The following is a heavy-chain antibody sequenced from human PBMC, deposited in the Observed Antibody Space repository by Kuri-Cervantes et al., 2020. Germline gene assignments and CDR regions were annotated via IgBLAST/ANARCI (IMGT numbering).Heavy chain of an antibody. D-gene: IGHD2-2*02. CDR3: AREDIVVVPAAILGYGGMDV. V-gene: IGHV3-30*14. Sequence: GGSLRLSCAASGFTFSDYYMSWIRQAPGKGLEWVAVISYDGSNKYYADSVKGRFTISRDNSKNTLYLQMNSLRAEDTAVYYCAREDIVVVPAAILGYGGMDVWGQGTTVTVSS. CDR2: ISYDGSNK. CDR1: GFTFSDYY. J-gene: IGHJ6*02.